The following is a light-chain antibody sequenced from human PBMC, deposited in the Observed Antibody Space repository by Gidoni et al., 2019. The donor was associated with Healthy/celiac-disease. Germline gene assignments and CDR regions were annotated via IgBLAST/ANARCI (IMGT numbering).Light chain of an antibody. CDR1: QSVSSSY. CDR2: GPS. CDR3: QQYGSSPPQWT. V-gene: IGKV3-20*01. J-gene: IGKJ1*01. Sequence: EIVLTQSPGTLSLSPGERATLSCRASQSVSSSYLAWYQHKPGQAPRLLIYGPSSRATGIPDRFSGTLTISRLEPEDFAVYYCQQYGSSPPQWTFGQGTKVEIK.